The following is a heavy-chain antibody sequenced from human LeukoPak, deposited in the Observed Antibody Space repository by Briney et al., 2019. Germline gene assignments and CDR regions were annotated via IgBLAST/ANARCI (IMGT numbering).Heavy chain of an antibody. Sequence: SETLSLTCTVSGGSISSSSYYWGWIRQPPGKGLEWIGSIYYSGSTYYNPSLKSRVTISVDTSKNQFSLQLSSVTAADTAVYYCASSPSRGAVAGTYDYWGQGTLVTVSS. V-gene: IGHV4-39*01. CDR2: IYYSGST. J-gene: IGHJ4*02. CDR3: ASSPSRGAVAGTYDY. CDR1: GGSISSSSYY. D-gene: IGHD6-19*01.